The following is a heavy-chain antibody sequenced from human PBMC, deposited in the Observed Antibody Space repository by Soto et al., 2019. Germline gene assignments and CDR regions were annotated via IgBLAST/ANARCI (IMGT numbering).Heavy chain of an antibody. CDR3: ARGGRDEMSFDY. CDR1: GGSISSGGYY. CDR2: IYYSGST. Sequence: SETLSLTCTVSGGSISSGGYYWSWIRQHPGKGLEWIGYIYYSGSTYYNPSLKSRVTISVDTSKNQFSLKLSSVTAADTAVYYCARGGRDEMSFDYWGQGTLVTVSS. V-gene: IGHV4-31*03. J-gene: IGHJ4*02. D-gene: IGHD1-26*01.